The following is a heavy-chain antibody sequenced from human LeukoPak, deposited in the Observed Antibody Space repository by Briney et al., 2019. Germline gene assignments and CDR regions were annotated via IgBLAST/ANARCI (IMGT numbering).Heavy chain of an antibody. D-gene: IGHD6-19*01. J-gene: IGHJ4*02. V-gene: IGHV3-30*18. CDR1: GFTFSSYG. Sequence: GGSLRLSCAASGFTFSSYGMHWVRQAPGKGLEWVAVITYDGSEKYYGDSVKGRFTISRDNSKNTLYLQMNSLRAEDTAVYYCAKKHSSGLHYWGQGTLVTVSS. CDR3: AKKHSSGLHY. CDR2: ITYDGSEK.